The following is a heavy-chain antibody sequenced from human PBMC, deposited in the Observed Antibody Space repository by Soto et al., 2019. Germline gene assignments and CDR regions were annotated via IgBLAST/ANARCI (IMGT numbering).Heavy chain of an antibody. V-gene: IGHV4-4*02. CDR3: AREEGDGNYYYYGVDV. D-gene: IGHD2-21*02. CDR1: GDSISSSNW. CDR2: IFHSGST. J-gene: IGHJ6*02. Sequence: LSLTCAVSGDSISSSNWWSWVRQSPEKGLEWIGHIFHSGSTNYNPSLKSRVTISVDKSQNQFSLKMNSVTAADTAVYYCAREEGDGNYYYYGVDVWGQGTTVTVSS.